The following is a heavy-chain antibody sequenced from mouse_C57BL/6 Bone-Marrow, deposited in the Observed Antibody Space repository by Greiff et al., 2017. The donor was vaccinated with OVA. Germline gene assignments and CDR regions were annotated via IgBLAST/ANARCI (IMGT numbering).Heavy chain of an antibody. J-gene: IGHJ2*01. Sequence: VQLQQSGPVLVKPGASVKMSCKASGYTFTDYYMNWVKQSHGKSLEWIGVINPYNGGTSYNQKFKGKATLTVDKSSSTAYMELNSLTSEDSAVYYCASYYYGSLDYWGQGTTLTVSS. V-gene: IGHV1-19*01. D-gene: IGHD1-1*01. CDR2: INPYNGGT. CDR1: GYTFTDYY. CDR3: ASYYYGSLDY.